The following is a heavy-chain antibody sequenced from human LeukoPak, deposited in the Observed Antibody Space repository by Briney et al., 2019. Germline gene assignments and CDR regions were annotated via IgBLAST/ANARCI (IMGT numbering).Heavy chain of an antibody. CDR1: GFTFSSYW. CDR2: IKQDGSEK. J-gene: IGHJ6*03. Sequence: PGGSLRLSCAASGFTFSSYWMSWVRQAPGKGLEWVANIKQDGSEKYYVDSVKGRFTISRDNAKNSLYLQMNSLRAEDTAVYYCARVDYDFWSGYLWYYYYYMDVWGKGPRSPSP. CDR3: ARVDYDFWSGYLWYYYYYMDV. V-gene: IGHV3-7*01. D-gene: IGHD3-3*01.